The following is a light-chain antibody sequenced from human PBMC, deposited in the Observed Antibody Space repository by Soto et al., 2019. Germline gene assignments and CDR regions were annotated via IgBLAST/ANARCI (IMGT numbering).Light chain of an antibody. CDR1: QSVGPS. V-gene: IGKV1-5*01. CDR2: GAS. Sequence: IQMTQSPSTLSASVGDRVTVTCRASQSVGPSLAWYQQKPGKAPNLLIYGASILETGVPSRFSGSGSGTDFTFTITSLQPDDSATYYCQHYNSFPLTFGPGTKVEIK. CDR3: QHYNSFPLT. J-gene: IGKJ3*01.